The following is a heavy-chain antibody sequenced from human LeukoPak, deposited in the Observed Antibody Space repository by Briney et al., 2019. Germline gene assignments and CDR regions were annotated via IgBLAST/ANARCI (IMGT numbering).Heavy chain of an antibody. CDR1: GYTFIVYY. J-gene: IGHJ4*02. Sequence: GASVKVSCKASGYTFIVYYLHWVRQAPGQGLEWMGWINPTSGGTNYAQKFQDRVTMTRDTSINTAYMALSRLTSADTAVYYCARLVGLSTTASYWGQGTLVIVSS. D-gene: IGHD5/OR15-5a*01. CDR2: INPTSGGT. CDR3: ARLVGLSTTASY. V-gene: IGHV1-2*02.